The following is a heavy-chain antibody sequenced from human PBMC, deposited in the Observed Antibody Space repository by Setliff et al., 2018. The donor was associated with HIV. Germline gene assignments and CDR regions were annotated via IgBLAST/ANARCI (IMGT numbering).Heavy chain of an antibody. V-gene: IGHV3-23*01. D-gene: IGHD3-10*01. CDR3: AKQVPNLARPSYWYFDL. CDR1: GITFSSHA. J-gene: IGHJ2*01. Sequence: GGSLRLSCAASGITFSSHAMSWVRQAPGKGLEWVSTISGGGGSTYYADSVKGRFTISRDNSKNTLYLQMNSLRAEDTAVYYCAKQVPNLARPSYWYFDLWGRGTLVTVSS. CDR2: ISGGGGST.